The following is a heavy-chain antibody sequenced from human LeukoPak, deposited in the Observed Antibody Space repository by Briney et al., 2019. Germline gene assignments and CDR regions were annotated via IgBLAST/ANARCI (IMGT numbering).Heavy chain of an antibody. V-gene: IGHV3-30*18. CDR2: ISYDGGNK. CDR3: AKQRGYNYGNGPYY. J-gene: IGHJ4*02. D-gene: IGHD5-18*01. Sequence: GGSLRLSRAASGFTFSSYGMHWVRQAPGKGLEWVAVISYDGGNKYYADSVKGRFTISRNNSKNTLYLQMNSLRAEDTAVYYCAKQRGYNYGNGPYYWGQGTLVTVSS. CDR1: GFTFSSYG.